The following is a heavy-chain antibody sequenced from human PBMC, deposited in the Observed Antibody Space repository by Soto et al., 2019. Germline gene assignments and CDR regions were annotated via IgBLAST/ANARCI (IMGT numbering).Heavy chain of an antibody. J-gene: IGHJ6*02. CDR1: GGSIRSRY. CDR3: ARDGGEASGMDV. V-gene: IGHV4-59*11. D-gene: IGHD3-16*01. Sequence: PXPLTFAVSGGSIRSRYWSLVRQAPGKGLEWIGHIYYRGSTNYNPSLRSRSTISVDTSKNQFSLKLNSVTTADAAVYYCARDGGEASGMDVWGQRTKVTVSS. CDR2: IYYRGST.